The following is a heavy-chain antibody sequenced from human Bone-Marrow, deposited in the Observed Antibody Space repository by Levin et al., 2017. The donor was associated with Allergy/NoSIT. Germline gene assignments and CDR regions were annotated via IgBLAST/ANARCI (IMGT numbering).Heavy chain of an antibody. V-gene: IGHV3-15*01. CDR1: GFTFSNAW. J-gene: IGHJ4*02. CDR2: IQSKSDGGAT. CDR3: TRGGPLDY. Sequence: PGGSLRLSCAASGFTFSNAWMAWVRQTPGKGLEWVGRIQSKSDGGATEYAAPVKGRFTISRDDSKNILSLQLNSLKTEDTAVYYCTRGGPLDYWGQGTLVNVSS.